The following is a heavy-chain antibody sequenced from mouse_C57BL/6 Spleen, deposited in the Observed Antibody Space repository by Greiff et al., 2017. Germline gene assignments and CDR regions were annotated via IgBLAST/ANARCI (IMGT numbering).Heavy chain of an antibody. CDR2: SGST. D-gene: IGHD1-1*01. Sequence: QVQLQQSGAELMKPGASVKLSCKATGYTFTGYWIEWVKQRPGSGSTNYNEKFKGKATFTADTSSNTAYMQLSSLTTEDSAIYYCAGGRVTTVVAPDWYFDVWGTGTTVTVSS. J-gene: IGHJ1*03. V-gene: IGHV1-9*01. CDR3: AGGRVTTVVAPDWYFDV. CDR1: GYTFTGYW.